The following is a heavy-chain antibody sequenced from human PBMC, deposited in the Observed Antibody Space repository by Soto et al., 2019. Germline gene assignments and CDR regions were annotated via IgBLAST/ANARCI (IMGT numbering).Heavy chain of an antibody. V-gene: IGHV1-18*01. D-gene: IGHD4-17*01. CDR3: ARARATVTTERALGY. CDR2: ISAYNDNT. Sequence: ASVKVSCKASGYTFYSYDITWVRQAPGQGLEWMGTISAYNDNTNLPQTLQGRVTMTIDKSTATAYMELKNLPSDDTAVYYCARARATVTTERALGYWGQGTLVTVSS. J-gene: IGHJ4*02. CDR1: GYTFYSYD.